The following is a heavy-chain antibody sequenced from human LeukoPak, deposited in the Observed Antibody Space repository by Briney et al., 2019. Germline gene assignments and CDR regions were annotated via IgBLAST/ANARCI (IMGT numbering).Heavy chain of an antibody. D-gene: IGHD6-13*01. CDR1: GIPFSDYY. J-gene: IGHJ4*02. V-gene: IGHV3-11*03. CDR2: ISSSGSYT. Sequence: GGSLRLSCVVSGIPFSDYYMNWIRQAPGKGLEWISYISSSGSYTDYADSVKGRFTISRDNAQNALFLQMNSLRVEDTAVYYCAAGTAADYWGLGTLVTVSS. CDR3: AAGTAADY.